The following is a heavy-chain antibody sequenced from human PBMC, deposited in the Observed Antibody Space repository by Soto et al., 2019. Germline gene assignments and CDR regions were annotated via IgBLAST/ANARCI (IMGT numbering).Heavy chain of an antibody. Sequence: QLQLQESGPGLVKPSETLSLTCTVSGGSISSSSYYWGWIRQPPGKGLEWIGSIYYSGSTYYNPSLKRRVTISVDTSKNQFSLKLSSVTAADTAVYYCARHVIAAAGKEGNFDYWGQGTLVTVSS. CDR3: ARHVIAAAGKEGNFDY. J-gene: IGHJ4*02. CDR2: IYYSGST. V-gene: IGHV4-39*01. D-gene: IGHD6-13*01. CDR1: GGSISSSSYY.